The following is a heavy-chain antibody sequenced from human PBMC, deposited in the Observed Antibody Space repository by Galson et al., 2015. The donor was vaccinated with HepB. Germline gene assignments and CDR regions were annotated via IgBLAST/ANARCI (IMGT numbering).Heavy chain of an antibody. Sequence: SVKVSCKASGCTFSSYAISWVRQAPGQGLEWMGGIIPIFGTANYAQKFQGRVTITADESTSTAYMELSSLRSEDTAVYYCARDLRLRRSFWYFDLWGRGTLVTVSS. V-gene: IGHV1-69*13. J-gene: IGHJ2*01. CDR3: ARDLRLRRSFWYFDL. CDR1: GCTFSSYA. D-gene: IGHD4-17*01. CDR2: IIPIFGTA.